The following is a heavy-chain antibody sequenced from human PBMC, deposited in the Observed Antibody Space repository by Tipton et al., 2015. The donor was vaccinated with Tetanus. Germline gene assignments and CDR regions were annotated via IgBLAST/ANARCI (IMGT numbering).Heavy chain of an antibody. D-gene: IGHD3-9*01. J-gene: IGHJ6*02. CDR3: ARDRYCDILTGYCGVGVDRLYGMDV. V-gene: IGHV4-31*03. CDR1: GGSISSGGYY. Sequence: TLSLTCTVSGGSISSGGYYWSWIRQHPGKGLEWIGYIYYSGSTYYNPSLKSRVTISVDTSKNQFSLKLSSVTAAATAVYYCARDRYCDILTGYCGVGVDRLYGMDVWGQGTTVTVSS. CDR2: IYYSGST.